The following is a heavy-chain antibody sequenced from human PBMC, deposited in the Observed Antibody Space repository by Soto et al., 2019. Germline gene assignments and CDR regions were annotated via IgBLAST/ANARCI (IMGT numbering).Heavy chain of an antibody. V-gene: IGHV3-43*01. CDR3: AKDANPESPHHDFWTDN. CDR2: ISWDETT. Sequence: GRSLRLSCAASGFTFLDYTMHWVRQAPGKGLEWVSLISWDETTSYTDSVEGRFTISRDNSKNSLYLQMNSLRPEDTALYYCAKDANPESPHHDFWTDNWGQGTLVTVSA. J-gene: IGHJ4*02. CDR1: GFTFLDYT. D-gene: IGHD3-3*01.